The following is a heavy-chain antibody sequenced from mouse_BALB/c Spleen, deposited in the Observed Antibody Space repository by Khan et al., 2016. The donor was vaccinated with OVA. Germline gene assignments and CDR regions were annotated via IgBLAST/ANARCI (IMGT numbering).Heavy chain of an antibody. J-gene: IGHJ3*01. D-gene: IGHD1-1*01. CDR2: IDPSDSHT. CDR1: GYTFTSYW. Sequence: QVQLKQSGTELVKPGASVKLSCKASGYTFTSYWMHWVKRRPGQGLEWIGEIDPSDSHTNYNQEFNGKATLTVDKSSNTAYMQLSSLTSEDSAVYYCARSYLYGSSTCFGYWGLGTLVTVSA. CDR3: ARSYLYGSSTCFGY. V-gene: IGHV1-69*02.